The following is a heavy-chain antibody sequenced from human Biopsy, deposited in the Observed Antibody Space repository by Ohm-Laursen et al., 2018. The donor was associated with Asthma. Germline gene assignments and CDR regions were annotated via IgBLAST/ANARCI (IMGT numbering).Heavy chain of an antibody. V-gene: IGHV3-33*08. J-gene: IGHJ4*02. D-gene: IGHD3-10*01. CDR1: GFTFSDYD. Sequence: SLRLSCAASGFTFSDYDMHWVRQAPGKGLEWVADIWFDGSNKHYADSVKGRFTISRDNSKNTLYLQMNSLRAEDTALYYCGRERSYMVDYWGQGTLVTVSP. CDR3: GRERSYMVDY. CDR2: IWFDGSNK.